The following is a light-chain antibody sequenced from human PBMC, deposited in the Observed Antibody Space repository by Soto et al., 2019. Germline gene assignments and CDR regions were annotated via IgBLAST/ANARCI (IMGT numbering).Light chain of an antibody. CDR2: DVS. CDR3: CSYAGSYTLI. Sequence: QSVLTQPRSVSGSPGQSVTISCTGTSSDVGGYNYVSWYQQHPGKAPKLMIYDVSKRPSGVPDRFSGSKSGNKASLTISGHQAEDEADYYCCSYAGSYTLIFGGGTKLTVL. CDR1: SSDVGGYNY. V-gene: IGLV2-11*01. J-gene: IGLJ2*01.